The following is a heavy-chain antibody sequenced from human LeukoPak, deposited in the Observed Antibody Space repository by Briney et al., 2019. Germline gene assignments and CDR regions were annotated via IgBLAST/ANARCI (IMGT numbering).Heavy chain of an antibody. CDR1: GGSISDHY. D-gene: IGHD6-13*01. J-gene: IGHJ4*02. CDR3: ARSIAAAGIFDY. Sequence: PSETLSLTCTVSGGSISDHYWSWIRQPAGKGLEWIGRIYTSGSTNYNPSLKSRVTMSVDTSKNQFSLKLSSVTAADTAVYYCARSIAAAGIFDYWGQGTLVAVSS. CDR2: IYTSGST. V-gene: IGHV4-4*07.